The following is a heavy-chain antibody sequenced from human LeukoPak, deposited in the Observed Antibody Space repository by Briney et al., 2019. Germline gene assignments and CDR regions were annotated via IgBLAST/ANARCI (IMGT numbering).Heavy chain of an antibody. D-gene: IGHD3-3*01. CDR1: APSIIIYH. CDR2: IYYTGNT. V-gene: IGHV4-59*07. J-gene: IGHJ6*01. CDR3: TRSLGVGIHGGLDV. Sequence: SDTPSLTCTLSAPSIIIYHSRWIRHPPEGGRGCVGHIYYTGNTHYNPSLQSRVDISLDQSKNQFSLQLVSVTDADKAVYYCTRSLGVGIHGGLDVWGQGTTVIV.